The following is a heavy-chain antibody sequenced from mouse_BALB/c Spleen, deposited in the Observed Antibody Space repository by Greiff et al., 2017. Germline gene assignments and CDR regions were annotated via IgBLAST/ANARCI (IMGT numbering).Heavy chain of an antibody. J-gene: IGHJ2*01. Sequence: DVMLVESGGGLVQPGGSLRLSCATSGFTFTDYYMSWVRQPPGKALEWLGFIRNKANGYTTEYSATVKGRFTISRDNSQSILYLQMNTLRAEDSATYYCARDIRLGLLDYWGQGTTLTVSS. V-gene: IGHV7-3*02. CDR3: ARDIRLGLLDY. D-gene: IGHD4-1*01. CDR2: IRNKANGYTT. CDR1: GFTFTDYY.